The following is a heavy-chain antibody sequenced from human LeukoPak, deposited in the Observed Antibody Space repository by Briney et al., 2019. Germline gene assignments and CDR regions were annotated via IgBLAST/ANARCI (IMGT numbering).Heavy chain of an antibody. Sequence: GGSLRLSYAASGFTFSSYGMSWVRQAPGKGLEWVSAISGSGGSTYYADSVKGRFTISRDNSKNTLYLQMNSLRAEDTAVYYCAKDWYYYDSSGYSDYWGQGTLVTVSS. CDR3: AKDWYYYDSSGYSDY. CDR2: ISGSGGST. D-gene: IGHD3-22*01. CDR1: GFTFSSYG. J-gene: IGHJ4*02. V-gene: IGHV3-23*01.